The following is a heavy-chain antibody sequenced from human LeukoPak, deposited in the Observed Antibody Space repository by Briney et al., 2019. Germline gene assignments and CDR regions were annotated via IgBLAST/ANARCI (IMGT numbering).Heavy chain of an antibody. CDR2: INTNTGNP. V-gene: IGHV7-4-1*02. D-gene: IGHD1-26*01. J-gene: IGHJ4*02. CDR3: GRGSISGSYVHFDH. Sequence: ASVKVSCKASGYSFDRYGINWLRQAPGQGLEWMGWINTNTGNPTYAQGFTGRFVFSLDTSVSTAYLQISSLKADDTAVYYCGRGSISGSYVHFDHWGQGTLVTVSS. CDR1: GYSFDRYG.